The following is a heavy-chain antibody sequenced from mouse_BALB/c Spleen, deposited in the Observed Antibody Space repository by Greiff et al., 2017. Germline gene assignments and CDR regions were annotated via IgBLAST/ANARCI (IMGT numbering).Heavy chain of an antibody. D-gene: IGHD2-1*01. V-gene: IGHV5-6-5*01. CDR1: GFTFSSYA. J-gene: IGHJ2*01. CDR3: ARNYGNCDY. CDR2: ISSGGST. Sequence: EVQGVESGGGLVKPGGSLNLSCAASGFTFSSYAMSWVRQTPEKRLEWVASISSGGSTYYPDSVKGRFTISRDNARNILYLQMSSLRSEDTAMYYCARNYGNCDYWGQGTTLTVSS.